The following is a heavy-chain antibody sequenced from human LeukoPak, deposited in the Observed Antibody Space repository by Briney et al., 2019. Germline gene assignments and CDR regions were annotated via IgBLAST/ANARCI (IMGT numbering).Heavy chain of an antibody. Sequence: PSETLSLTCTVSGGSFSSYYWSWIRQPAGKGLERIGRIYTSGSTNYNPSLKSRVTMSVDTSKNQFSLKLSSVTAADTAVYYCARTNLGIAAAGHYYYYYMDVWGKGTTVTVSS. CDR1: GGSFSSYY. CDR2: IYTSGST. CDR3: ARTNLGIAAAGHYYYYYMDV. V-gene: IGHV4-4*07. D-gene: IGHD6-13*01. J-gene: IGHJ6*03.